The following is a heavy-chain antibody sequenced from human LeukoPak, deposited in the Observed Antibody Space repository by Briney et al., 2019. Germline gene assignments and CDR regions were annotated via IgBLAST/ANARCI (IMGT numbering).Heavy chain of an antibody. Sequence: ASVKVSCKFSGFTLSELSIHWVRQAPGKGLEWVGGFDPKEGDTVYAERFRDRVILTDDRSANTAYMDLSSLGADDTAVYYCATGVYCATTTCPGYGNYYYFMDAWGEGTTVTV. D-gene: IGHD2-21*01. CDR3: ATGVYCATTTCPGYGNYYYFMDA. CDR2: FDPKEGDT. V-gene: IGHV1-24*01. J-gene: IGHJ6*03. CDR1: GFTLSELS.